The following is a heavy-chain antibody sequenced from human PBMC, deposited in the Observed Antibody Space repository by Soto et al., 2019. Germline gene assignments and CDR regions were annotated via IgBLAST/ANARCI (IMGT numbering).Heavy chain of an antibody. D-gene: IGHD3-9*01. CDR1: GFTFSSYA. CDR3: VGTYDSLDY. Sequence: GGSLRLSCAASGFTFSSYAMSWVRQAPGKGLEWVSFISASGSHTYYADSVKGRFIISRDNARNSLFLQMNSLRVEDTAVYYCVGTYDSLDYWGQGTLVTVSS. CDR2: ISASGSHT. V-gene: IGHV3-21*06. J-gene: IGHJ4*02.